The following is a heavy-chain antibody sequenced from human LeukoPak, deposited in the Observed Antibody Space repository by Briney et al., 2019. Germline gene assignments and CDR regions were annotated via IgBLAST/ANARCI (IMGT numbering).Heavy chain of an antibody. CDR3: ARVASRYSSGWRSVYYFDY. Sequence: RASVKVSCKASGYTFTGYYMHWVRQAPGQGLEWMGWINPNSGGTNYAQKFQGRVTMTRDTSISTAYMELSRLRSDDTAVYYCARVASRYSSGWRSVYYFDYWGQGTLVTVSS. CDR1: GYTFTGYY. V-gene: IGHV1-2*02. D-gene: IGHD6-19*01. J-gene: IGHJ4*02. CDR2: INPNSGGT.